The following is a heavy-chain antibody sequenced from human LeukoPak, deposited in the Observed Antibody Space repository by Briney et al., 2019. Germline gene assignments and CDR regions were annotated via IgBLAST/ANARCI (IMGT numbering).Heavy chain of an antibody. J-gene: IGHJ4*02. V-gene: IGHV1-18*01. D-gene: IGHD2-15*01. CDR3: ARASYCSGGSCYSGVDY. Sequence: ASVKVSCKASGYAFTSYGISWVRQAPGQGLEWMGWISAYNGNTNYAQKLQGRVTMTTDTSTSTAYMELRSLRSDDTAVYYCARASYCSGGSCYSGVDYWGQGTLVTVSS. CDR2: ISAYNGNT. CDR1: GYAFTSYG.